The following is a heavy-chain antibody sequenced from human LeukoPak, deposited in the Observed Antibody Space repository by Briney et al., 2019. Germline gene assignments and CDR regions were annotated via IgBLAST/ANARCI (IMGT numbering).Heavy chain of an antibody. CDR3: ARDVYPNFDY. D-gene: IGHD1-14*01. CDR2: IYYSGST. Sequence: SETLSLTCTVSGGSISSSSYYWGWIRQPPGKGLEWIGSIYYSGSTYYNPSLKSRVTISVDTSKNQFSLKLSSVTAADTAVYYCARDVYPNFDYWGQGTLVTVSS. J-gene: IGHJ4*02. CDR1: GGSISSSSYY. V-gene: IGHV4-39*07.